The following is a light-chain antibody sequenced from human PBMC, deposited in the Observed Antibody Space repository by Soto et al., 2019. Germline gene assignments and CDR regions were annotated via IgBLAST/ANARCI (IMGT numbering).Light chain of an antibody. J-gene: IGKJ1*01. CDR2: AAS. CDR3: QQSYSTTWT. Sequence: DFQMTQSPSSLSASVGDRVTITCRASQGISTYLNWYQQKPGKAPKLLIYAASSLQSGVPSRFSGSESETDFTLTISSLQPEDFANYSCQQSYSTTWTFGQGTKVDIK. V-gene: IGKV1-39*01. CDR1: QGISTY.